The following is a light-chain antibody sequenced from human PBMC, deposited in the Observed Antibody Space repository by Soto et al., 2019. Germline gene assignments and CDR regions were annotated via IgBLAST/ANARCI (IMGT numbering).Light chain of an antibody. CDR3: QQYGTSPGT. J-gene: IGKJ1*01. CDR2: GAS. V-gene: IGKV3-20*01. Sequence: EIVLTQSPGTLSLSPGERASLSCRARQSVRSSHLAWYQHKPGQAPRLLIYGASTRATGIPDRFSGSGSGTDFTLTINRLEPEDFAAYYCQQYGTSPGTFGQGTKVDIK. CDR1: QSVRSSH.